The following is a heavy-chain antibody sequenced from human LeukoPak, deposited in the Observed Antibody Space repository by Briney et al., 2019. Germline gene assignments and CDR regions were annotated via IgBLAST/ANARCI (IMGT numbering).Heavy chain of an antibody. CDR2: INPSGGST. Sequence: ASVKVSCKASGYTFTSYYMHWVRQAPGQGLEWMGIINPSGGSTSYAQKFQGRVTMTRDTSTSTVYMELSSLGSEDTAVYYCASSIAVGDYGMDVWGQGTTVTVSS. J-gene: IGHJ6*02. CDR1: GYTFTSYY. D-gene: IGHD6-19*01. V-gene: IGHV1-46*01. CDR3: ASSIAVGDYGMDV.